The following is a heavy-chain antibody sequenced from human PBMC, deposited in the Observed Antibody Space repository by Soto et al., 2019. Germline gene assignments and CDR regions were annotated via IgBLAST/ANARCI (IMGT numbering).Heavy chain of an antibody. CDR2: INGDGSTT. J-gene: IGHJ4*02. Sequence: VQLVESGGGLVQPGGSQRFSCAASGFTFSNYWMHWVRQAPGKGLVWVSRINGDGSTTNYADSVKGRFTISRDNDKNTLYLQMNSLRAEDTAAYYCARGARNYYYFDYWGQGTLVTVSS. CDR3: ARGARNYYYFDY. V-gene: IGHV3-74*01. CDR1: GFTFSNYW. D-gene: IGHD1-7*01.